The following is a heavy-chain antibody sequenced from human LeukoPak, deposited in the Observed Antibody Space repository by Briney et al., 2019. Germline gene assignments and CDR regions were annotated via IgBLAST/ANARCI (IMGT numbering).Heavy chain of an antibody. CDR2: IYTSGST. J-gene: IGHJ4*02. CDR3: ARVGSGYYMYYFDY. CDR1: GGSISSYY. Sequence: ETLSLTCTVSGGSISSYYWSWIRQPAGKGLEWIGRIYTSGSTNRNPSLKSRVTMSVDTSKNQFSLKLSSVTAADTAVYYCARVGSGYYMYYFDYWGQGTLVTVSS. D-gene: IGHD3-22*01. V-gene: IGHV4-4*07.